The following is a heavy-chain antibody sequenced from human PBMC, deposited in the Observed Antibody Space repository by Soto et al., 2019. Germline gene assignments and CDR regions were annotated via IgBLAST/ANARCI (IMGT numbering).Heavy chain of an antibody. D-gene: IGHD6-13*01. J-gene: IGHJ6*02. CDR2: IIPIFGTA. Sequence: SVKVSCKASGGTFSSYAISWVRQAPGQGLEWMGGIIPIFGTANYAQKFQGRVTITADESTSTAYMELSSLRSEDTAVYYCAGIAAAGTDYYYYYGMDVWGQGTTVTV. CDR3: AGIAAAGTDYYYYYGMDV. V-gene: IGHV1-69*13. CDR1: GGTFSSYA.